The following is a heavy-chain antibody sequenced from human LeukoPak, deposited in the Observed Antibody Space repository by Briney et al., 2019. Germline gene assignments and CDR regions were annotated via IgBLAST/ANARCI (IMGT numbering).Heavy chain of an antibody. V-gene: IGHV4-34*01. CDR2: INHSGST. J-gene: IGHJ4*02. D-gene: IGHD3-3*01. CDR1: GGSFSGYY. CDR3: ARGPREYYDFWSGYYDYFDY. Sequence: SETLSLTCAVYGGSFSGYYWSWIRQPPGNGLEWIGEINHSGSTNYNPSLKSRVTISVDTSKNQFSLKLSSVTAADTAVYYCARGPREYYDFWSGYYDYFDYWGQGTLVTVSS.